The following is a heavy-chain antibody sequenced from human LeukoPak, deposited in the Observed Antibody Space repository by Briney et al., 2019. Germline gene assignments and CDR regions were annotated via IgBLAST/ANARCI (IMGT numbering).Heavy chain of an antibody. Sequence: GGSLRLSCAASGFTFSSYWMSWVRQAPGKGLEWVAVISYDGSNKYYADSVKGRFTISRDNSKNTLYLQMNSLRAEDTAVYYCARASNTRIAAAGYDDYWGQGTLVTVSS. J-gene: IGHJ4*02. CDR2: ISYDGSNK. V-gene: IGHV3-30-3*01. D-gene: IGHD6-13*01. CDR1: GFTFSSYW. CDR3: ARASNTRIAAAGYDDY.